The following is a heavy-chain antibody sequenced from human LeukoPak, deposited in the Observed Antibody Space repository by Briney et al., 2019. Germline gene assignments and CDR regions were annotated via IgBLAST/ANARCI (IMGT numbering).Heavy chain of an antibody. Sequence: GASVKVSCKASGYTFTNYDINWVRQATGQGLEWMGYMKPNSGNTGYAQKFQGRVTITADKSTSTAYMELSSLRSEDTAVYYCARGEFGIAADGTDYWGQGTLVTVPS. CDR1: GYTFTNYD. CDR2: MKPNSGNT. CDR3: ARGEFGIAADGTDY. J-gene: IGHJ4*02. V-gene: IGHV1-8*01. D-gene: IGHD6-13*01.